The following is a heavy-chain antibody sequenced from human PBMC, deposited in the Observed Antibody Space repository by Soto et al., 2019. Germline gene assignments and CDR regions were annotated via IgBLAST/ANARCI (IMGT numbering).Heavy chain of an antibody. CDR2: ISIYTGNT. V-gene: IGHV1-18*04. CDR1: GYTFNTYG. D-gene: IGHD3-10*01. Sequence: GASVKVSCKASGYTFNTYGLSWVRQAPGQGLEWMGWISIYTGNTGYAEKFQGRLTVTRDTSTDTANMGLSSLKSDDTAVYFCARVPGHKNSRGDFWGQGTPITVSS. J-gene: IGHJ4*02. CDR3: ARVPGHKNSRGDF.